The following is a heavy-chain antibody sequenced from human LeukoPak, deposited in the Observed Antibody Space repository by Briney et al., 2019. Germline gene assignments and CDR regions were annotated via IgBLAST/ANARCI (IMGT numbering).Heavy chain of an antibody. Sequence: GGSLRLSCAASGFTVSSNYMSWVRQAPGKGLEWVSVIYSGGSTYYADSVKGRFTISRDNSKNTLYLQMNSLRAEDTAVYYCAKENYDYVWGSYRYRRPGDWGQGTLVTVSS. J-gene: IGHJ4*02. CDR1: GFTVSSNY. V-gene: IGHV3-53*01. CDR3: AKENYDYVWGSYRYRRPGD. CDR2: IYSGGST. D-gene: IGHD3-16*02.